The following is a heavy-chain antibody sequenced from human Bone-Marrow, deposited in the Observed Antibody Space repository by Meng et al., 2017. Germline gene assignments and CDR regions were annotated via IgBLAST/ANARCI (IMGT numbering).Heavy chain of an antibody. CDR1: GGTFSSYA. J-gene: IGHJ4*02. CDR3: ARAVLTKLNFDY. V-gene: IGHV1-69*01. CDR2: IIPIFGTA. D-gene: IGHD3-9*01. Sequence: QGQLVESGAEVKRPGSSGKVSCKASGGTFSSYAISWVRQAPGQGLEWMGGIIPIFGTANYAQKFRGRVTITADESTSTAYMELSSLRSEDTAVYYCARAVLTKLNFDYWGQGTLVTVSS.